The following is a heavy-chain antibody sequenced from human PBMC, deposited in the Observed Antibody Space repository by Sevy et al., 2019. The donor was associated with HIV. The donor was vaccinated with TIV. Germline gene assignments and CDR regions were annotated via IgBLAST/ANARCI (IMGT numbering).Heavy chain of an antibody. CDR3: AVLATISSFDY. V-gene: IGHV1-2*06. D-gene: IGHD5-12*01. J-gene: IGHJ4*02. CDR1: GYTFAVYY. CDR2: INPNSGVT. Sequence: ASVKVSCKASGYTFAVYYMHWVRQAPGQGLEGMGRINPNSGVTNYAQKFQGRVTMTMDKSITTAYMELNRLGSDDTAVYYCAVLATISSFDYWGQGSLVTVSS.